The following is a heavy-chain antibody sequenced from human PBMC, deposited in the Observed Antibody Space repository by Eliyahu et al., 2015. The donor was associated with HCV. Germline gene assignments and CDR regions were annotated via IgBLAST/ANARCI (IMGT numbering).Heavy chain of an antibody. CDR1: GYTFTSYG. Sequence: QVQLVQSGAEVKKPGASVKVSCKASGYTFTSYGXSWVRQAPGQGLEWMGWISAYNGNTNYAQKLQGRVTMTTDTSTSTAYMELRSLRSDDTAVYYCARTHPGYCSSTSCYSGEDYFDYWGQGTLVTVSS. CDR2: ISAYNGNT. CDR3: ARTHPGYCSSTSCYSGEDYFDY. V-gene: IGHV1-18*01. J-gene: IGHJ4*02. D-gene: IGHD2-2*01.